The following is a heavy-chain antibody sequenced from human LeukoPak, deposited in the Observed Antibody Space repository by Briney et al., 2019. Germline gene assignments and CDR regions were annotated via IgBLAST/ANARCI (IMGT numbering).Heavy chain of an antibody. CDR1: GFTFSGSA. Sequence: AGGSLRLSCAASGFTFSGSAMHWVRQASGKGLEWVGRIRSKANSYATAYAASVKGRFTISRDDSKNTAYLQMNSLKTEDTAVYYCSGGAYYYYMDVWGKGTTVTVSS. J-gene: IGHJ6*03. V-gene: IGHV3-73*01. D-gene: IGHD3-10*01. CDR2: IRSKANSYAT. CDR3: SGGAYYYYMDV.